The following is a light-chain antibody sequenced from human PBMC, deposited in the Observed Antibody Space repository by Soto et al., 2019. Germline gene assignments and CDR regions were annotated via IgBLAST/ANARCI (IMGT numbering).Light chain of an antibody. CDR3: QQHNDWPPTWT. J-gene: IGKJ1*01. V-gene: IGKV3-15*01. Sequence: EIRVTQLPVTLSLSPREKTTHSCRASRSVSSNLARFHQAPGQVPRLLIYGVSTRATGIPVRFSGSGSGTEFTLTISSLQSEDFVVYYCQQHNDWPPTWTFGQGTKV. CDR1: RSVSSN. CDR2: GVS.